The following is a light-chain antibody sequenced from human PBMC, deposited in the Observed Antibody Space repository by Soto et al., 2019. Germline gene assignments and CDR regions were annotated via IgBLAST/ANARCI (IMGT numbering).Light chain of an antibody. Sequence: EIVMTQSPATLSVSPGERATLSCRASQSLSGNLAWYQQKPGPAPRLLISGASTRATDIPARFSGSGSGTEFTLTIDSLQSEDFAVYYCQQYNYWPSFGQGTKVEIK. CDR2: GAS. V-gene: IGKV3-15*01. CDR1: QSLSGN. CDR3: QQYNYWPS. J-gene: IGKJ1*01.